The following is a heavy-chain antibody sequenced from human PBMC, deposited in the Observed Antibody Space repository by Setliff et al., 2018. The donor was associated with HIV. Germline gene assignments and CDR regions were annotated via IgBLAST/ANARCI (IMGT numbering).Heavy chain of an antibody. V-gene: IGHV4-4*09. CDR2: IYTSGSV. J-gene: IGHJ4*02. CDR3: ARSPRIGVAGEFEY. Sequence: SETLSLTCTVSGGSISSYYWSWIRQPPGKGLEWIGYIYTSGSVNYNPSLNRRVTISVNTSKNQFSLKVNSVTAADTAVYYCARSPRIGVAGEFEYWGQGTLVTVSS. D-gene: IGHD6-19*01. CDR1: GGSISSYY.